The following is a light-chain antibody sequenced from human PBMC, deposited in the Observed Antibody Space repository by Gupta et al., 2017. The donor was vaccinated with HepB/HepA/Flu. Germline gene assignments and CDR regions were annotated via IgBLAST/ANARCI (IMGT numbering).Light chain of an antibody. CDR3: CSFTNTHTHV. CDR2: DVS. V-gene: IGLV2-14*03. Sequence: QPALTPPASVSGSPGQSITISRPGTSSDVGGYNYVSWYQQHPGKAPKIMIYDVSNRPSGVSNRFSGSKSGNTASLTISGLQAEDEADYYCCSFTNTHTHVFGTGTKVTVL. CDR1: SSDVGGYNY. J-gene: IGLJ1*01.